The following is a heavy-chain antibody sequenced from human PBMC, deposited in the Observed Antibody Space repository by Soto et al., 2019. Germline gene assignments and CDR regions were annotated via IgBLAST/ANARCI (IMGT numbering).Heavy chain of an antibody. D-gene: IGHD4-17*01. V-gene: IGHV4-39*01. Sequence: QLQLQESGPGLVKPSETLSLTCTVSGGSISSSSHYWGWTRQPPGKGLEWLASIYSSGRTYYNSPIKSRVTISLDPSKNQFFLKLSAVTAADTAVYYCMRHLGNYGDWAFDYWGQGSLVTVS. J-gene: IGHJ4*02. CDR2: IYSSGRT. CDR3: MRHLGNYGDWAFDY. CDR1: GGSISSSSHY.